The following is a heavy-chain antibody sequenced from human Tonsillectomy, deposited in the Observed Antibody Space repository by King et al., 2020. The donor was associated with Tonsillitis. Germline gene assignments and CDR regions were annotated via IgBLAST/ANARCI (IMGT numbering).Heavy chain of an antibody. CDR3: AKDRDFWSPNGMDV. D-gene: IGHD3-3*01. CDR2: ISGSGSST. J-gene: IGHJ6*02. CDR1: GFTFSSYA. Sequence: VQLVESGGGLIQPGGSLRLSCAASGFTFSSYAMSWVRQAPGKGLEWVSGISGSGSSTYYADSVKGRFAISRDNSRTTLYLQMNSLRAEDTAVYYCAKDRDFWSPNGMDVWGQGTTVTVSS. V-gene: IGHV3-23*04.